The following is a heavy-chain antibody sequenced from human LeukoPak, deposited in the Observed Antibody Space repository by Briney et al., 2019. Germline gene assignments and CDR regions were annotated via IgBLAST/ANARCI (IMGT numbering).Heavy chain of an antibody. CDR3: AKGSKAVLFTRDHYMDV. CDR1: GFTFISYA. J-gene: IGHJ6*03. V-gene: IGHV3-30*04. CDR2: ISFHGTDS. Sequence: PGTSLRLSCAASGFTFISYAIHWVRQAPGKGLEWVAVISFHGTDSFYADSVRGRFTISRDNSKNTLYLQMNSLRAEDTAVYFCAKGSKAVLFTRDHYMDVWGKGTTVTISS. D-gene: IGHD6-19*01.